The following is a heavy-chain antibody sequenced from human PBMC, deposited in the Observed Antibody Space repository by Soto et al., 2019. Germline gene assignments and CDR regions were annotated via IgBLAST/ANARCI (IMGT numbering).Heavy chain of an antibody. V-gene: IGHV3-73*01. D-gene: IGHD6-19*01. Sequence: PGGSLRLSCAASGFTFSGSGIHWVRQASGKGLEWVGRIRTKTNNYATAYAALVKGRFTISRDDSKNMAYLQMNSLKTEDTAVYYCTAMAGIDYWGQGTLVTVSS. CDR1: GFTFSGSG. CDR3: TAMAGIDY. J-gene: IGHJ4*02. CDR2: IRTKTNNYAT.